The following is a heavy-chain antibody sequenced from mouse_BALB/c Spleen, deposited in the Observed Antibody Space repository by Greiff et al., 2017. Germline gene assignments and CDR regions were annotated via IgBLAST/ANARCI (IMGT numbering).Heavy chain of an antibody. V-gene: IGHV5-6*01. D-gene: IGHD2-1*01. CDR2: ISSGGSYT. J-gene: IGHJ3*01. CDR1: GFTFSSYG. CDR3: ARKPYGNYNWFAY. Sequence: EVQVVESGGDLVKPGGSLKLSCAASGFTFSSYGMSWVRQTPDKRLEWVATISSGGSYTYYPDSVKGRFTISRDNAKNTLYLQMSSLKSEDTAMYYCARKPYGNYNWFAYWGQGTLVTVSA.